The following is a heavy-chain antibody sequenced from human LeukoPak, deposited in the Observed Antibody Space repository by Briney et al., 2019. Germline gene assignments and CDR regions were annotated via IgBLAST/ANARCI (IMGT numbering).Heavy chain of an antibody. CDR2: INHSGST. CDR3: ASIDYYDSSGLPFDY. J-gene: IGHJ4*02. Sequence: SETLSLTCAVYGGSFSGYYWSWFRQPPGKGLEWIGEINHSGSTNYNPSLKSRVTISVDTSKNQYSLKLSSVTAADTAVYYCASIDYYDSSGLPFDYWGQGTLVTVSS. V-gene: IGHV4-34*01. D-gene: IGHD3-22*01. CDR1: GGSFSGYY.